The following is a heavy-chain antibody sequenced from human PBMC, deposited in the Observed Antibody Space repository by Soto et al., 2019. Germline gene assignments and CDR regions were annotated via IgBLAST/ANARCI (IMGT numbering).Heavy chain of an antibody. D-gene: IGHD2-8*01. CDR3: ARDRSTYGGGGTGEVKENWFDP. CDR1: GGSISRYY. CDR2: AYYSGDT. V-gene: IGHV4-59*01. J-gene: IGHJ5*02. Sequence: QVQLQESGPGLVKASETLSLTCSVSGGSISRYYWSWIRQPPGKGLEWIGYAYYSGDTGYNPSLKSRVTMAVDTSKNQVFLKLSSVTAADTAVYYCARDRSTYGGGGTGEVKENWFDPWGQGALVTVSS.